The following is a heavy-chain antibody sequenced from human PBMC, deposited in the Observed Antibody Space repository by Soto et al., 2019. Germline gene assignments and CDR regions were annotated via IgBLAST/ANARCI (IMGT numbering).Heavy chain of an antibody. Sequence: GGSLRLSCAASGFTFSSYAMSWVRQAPGKGLEWVSAISGSGGSTYYADSVKGRFTISRDNSKNTLYLQMNSLRAEDTAVYYCAKGDPGSSWYLYPFPYWGQGTLVTVPQ. CDR2: ISGSGGST. V-gene: IGHV3-23*01. CDR3: AKGDPGSSWYLYPFPY. CDR1: GFTFSSYA. D-gene: IGHD6-13*01. J-gene: IGHJ4*02.